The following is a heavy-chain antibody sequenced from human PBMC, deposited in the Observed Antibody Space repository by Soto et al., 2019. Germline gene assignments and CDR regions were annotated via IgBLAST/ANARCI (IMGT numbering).Heavy chain of an antibody. CDR3: ASRYDSGSYSPH. CDR2: IYSDGRT. J-gene: IGHJ4*02. V-gene: IGHV3-53*01. Sequence: QTPGKGPEWVSVIYSDGRTYYADAVKGRFTISRDTSANTLHLQMHSLRADDTAAYCCASRYDSGSYSPHWGQGTLVTVSS. D-gene: IGHD3-10*01.